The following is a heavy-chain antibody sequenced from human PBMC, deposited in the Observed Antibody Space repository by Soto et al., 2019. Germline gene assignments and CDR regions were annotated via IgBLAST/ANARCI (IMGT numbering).Heavy chain of an antibody. V-gene: IGHV3-30-3*01. J-gene: IGHJ6*02. D-gene: IGHD2-2*01. Sequence: SCAASGFTFSSYAMHWVRQAPGKGLEWVAVISYDGSNKYYAGSVKGRFTISRDNSKNTLYLQMNSLRAEDTAVYYCARDPGVVPAAGYYYYGMDVWGQGTTVTVSS. CDR2: ISYDGSNK. CDR3: ARDPGVVPAAGYYYYGMDV. CDR1: GFTFSSYA.